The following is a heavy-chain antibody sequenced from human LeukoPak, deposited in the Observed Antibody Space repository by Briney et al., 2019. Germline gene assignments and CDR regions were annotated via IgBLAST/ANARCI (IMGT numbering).Heavy chain of an antibody. V-gene: IGHV3-23*01. CDR2: ISGGSGST. D-gene: IGHD1-1*01. CDR1: GFTFRSYA. CDR3: AKGRDNWSDGVVH. J-gene: IGHJ4*02. Sequence: GGSLRLSCAASGFTFRSYAMNWVRQAPGKGLEWVSSISGGSGSTNYADSVKGRFTISRDNSKNTLYLHMDNLAAEDTALYYCAKGRDNWSDGVVHWGRGTLVTVSS.